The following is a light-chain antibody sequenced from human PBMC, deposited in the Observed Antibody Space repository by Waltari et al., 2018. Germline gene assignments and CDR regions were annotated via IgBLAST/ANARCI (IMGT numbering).Light chain of an antibody. Sequence: VILTQSPATLSLSPGERATLPCRASQSVSSNLAWYQQKPEPAPRLLIYGASSRATGIPDRCSGSGSGTEFTLTISSLEPEDFAVYYCQKYSSSPFTFGPGTKLDIK. CDR1: QSVSSN. J-gene: IGKJ3*01. V-gene: IGKV3-20*01. CDR3: QKYSSSPFT. CDR2: GAS.